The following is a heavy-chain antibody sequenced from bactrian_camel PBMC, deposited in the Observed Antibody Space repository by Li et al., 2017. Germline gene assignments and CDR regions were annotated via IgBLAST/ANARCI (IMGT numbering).Heavy chain of an antibody. J-gene: IGHJ4*01. CDR3: AAKCHPLVVVVTYLPDRCEY. Sequence: HVQLVESGGGSVQAGGSLKLSCTATGLTFDGADMGWYHQAPGNECKLVASISRLGNIAYAESVKGRFTISRSNAGKGMYLEMNNLEPEDTAVYYCAAKCHPLVVVVTYLPDRCEYFGQGTQVTVS. CDR2: ISRLGNI. V-gene: IGHV3S55*01. D-gene: IGHD2*01. CDR1: GLTFDGAD.